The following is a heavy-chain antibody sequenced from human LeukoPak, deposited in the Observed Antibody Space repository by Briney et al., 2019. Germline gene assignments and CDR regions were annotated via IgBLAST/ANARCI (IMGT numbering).Heavy chain of an antibody. CDR1: GITFSSFA. V-gene: IGHV3-30-3*01. Sequence: PGGSLRLSCAASGITFSSFATHWVRQPPGKGLEWVAVISHDGNTKMYSDSVKGRFTIFRDDSKNTLCLQLNSLRPEDTAMYYCAREITVAGNDRRFDPWGQGTLVSVSS. D-gene: IGHD6-19*01. CDR3: AREITVAGNDRRFDP. CDR2: ISHDGNTK. J-gene: IGHJ5*02.